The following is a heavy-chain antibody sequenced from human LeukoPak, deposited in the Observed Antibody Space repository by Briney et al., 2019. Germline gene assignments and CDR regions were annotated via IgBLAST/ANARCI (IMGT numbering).Heavy chain of an antibody. Sequence: ASVKVSCKASGYTFTGYYMHWVRQAPGQGLEWMGWINPNSGGTNYAQKFQGRVTMTRDTSISTAYMELSRLRSDDTAVYYCARDEAGYSSGLAGNYWGQGTLVTVSS. V-gene: IGHV1-2*02. CDR1: GYTFTGYY. CDR2: INPNSGGT. J-gene: IGHJ4*02. CDR3: ARDEAGYSSGLAGNY. D-gene: IGHD6-19*01.